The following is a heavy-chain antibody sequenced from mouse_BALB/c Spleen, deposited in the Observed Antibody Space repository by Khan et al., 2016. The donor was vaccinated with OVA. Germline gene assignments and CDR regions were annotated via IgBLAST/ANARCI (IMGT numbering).Heavy chain of an antibody. J-gene: IGHJ3*01. CDR2: IDPSNGDT. CDR1: GFNIKDTY. V-gene: IGHV14-3*02. D-gene: IGHD2-1*01. Sequence: VQLKQSGAELVRPGASVKLSCTAAGFNIKDTYMHWVKQRPEQGLEWIGRIDPSNGDTKYDPKLQDQATIPTDTSSNTAYLQLSSLTSEDTAVYYGATLYGNPFPYGGQGSLVTVAA. CDR3: ATLYGNPFPY.